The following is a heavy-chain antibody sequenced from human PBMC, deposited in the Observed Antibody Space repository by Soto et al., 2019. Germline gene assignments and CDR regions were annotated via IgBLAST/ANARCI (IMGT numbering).Heavy chain of an antibody. Sequence: PSETLSLTCTVSGGSISSYYWSWIRQPPGKGLEWIGYIYYSGSTNYNPSLKSRVTISVDTSKNQFSLKLSSVTAADTAVYYCAREGYSYDGARYFDYWGQGTLVTVSS. J-gene: IGHJ4*02. CDR3: AREGYSYDGARYFDY. CDR1: GGSISSYY. D-gene: IGHD5-18*01. CDR2: IYYSGST. V-gene: IGHV4-59*01.